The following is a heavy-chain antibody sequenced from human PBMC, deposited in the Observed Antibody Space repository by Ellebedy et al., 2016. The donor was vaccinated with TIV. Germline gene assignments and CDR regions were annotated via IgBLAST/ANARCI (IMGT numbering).Heavy chain of an antibody. D-gene: IGHD5-18*01. Sequence: PGGSLRLSCKGSGYSFTSYWIGWVRQMPGKGLEWMGIIYPGDSDTRYSPSFQGQVTISADKSISTAYLQWSSLKASDTAMYYCARQADTAMSYYYYGMDVWGQGTTVTVSS. CDR1: GYSFTSYW. V-gene: IGHV5-51*01. CDR2: IYPGDSDT. CDR3: ARQADTAMSYYYYGMDV. J-gene: IGHJ6*02.